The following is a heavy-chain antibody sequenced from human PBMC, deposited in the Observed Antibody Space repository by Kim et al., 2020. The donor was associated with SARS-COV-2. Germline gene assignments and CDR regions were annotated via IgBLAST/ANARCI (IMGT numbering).Heavy chain of an antibody. CDR3: TTDRTAAMGASFRECFDP. CDR1: GFTFSNAW. V-gene: IGHV3-15*01. Sequence: GGSLRLSCAASGFTFSNAWMSWVRQAPGKGLEWVGRIKSKTDGGTTDYAAPVKGRFTISRDDSKNTLYLQMNSLKTEDTAVYYCTTDRTAAMGASFRECFDPWGQGTLVTVSS. J-gene: IGHJ5*02. D-gene: IGHD5-18*01. CDR2: IKSKTDGGTT.